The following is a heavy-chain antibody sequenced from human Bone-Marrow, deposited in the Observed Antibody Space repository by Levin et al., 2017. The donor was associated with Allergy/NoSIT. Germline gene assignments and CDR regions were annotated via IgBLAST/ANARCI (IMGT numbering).Heavy chain of an antibody. CDR1: EFTFSSFT. CDR3: ARDLPYDFSGYYGGYYYYGMDV. J-gene: IGHJ6*02. D-gene: IGHD3-22*01. Sequence: GGSLRLSCAASEFTFSSFTMYWVRQAPGKGLEWVAAISSSGNNKIHADSVKGRFTISRDNSKSTLYLQMSGLRPEDTAVYYCARDLPYDFSGYYGGYYYYGMDVWGQGTTVTVSS. CDR2: ISSSGNNK. V-gene: IGHV3-30-3*01.